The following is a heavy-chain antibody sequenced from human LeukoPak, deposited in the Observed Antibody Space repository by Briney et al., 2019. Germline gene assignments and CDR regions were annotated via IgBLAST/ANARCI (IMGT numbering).Heavy chain of an antibody. Sequence: PGGSLRLSCAASGFTFSSYSVNWVRQAPGKGLEWVSYISSSGSTIYYADSVKGRFTISRDNAKNSLYLQMNSLRAEDTAVYYCARADDILTGYGYMDVWGKGTTVTVSS. CDR1: GFTFSSYS. V-gene: IGHV3-48*04. CDR2: ISSSGSTI. CDR3: ARADDILTGYGYMDV. J-gene: IGHJ6*03. D-gene: IGHD3-9*01.